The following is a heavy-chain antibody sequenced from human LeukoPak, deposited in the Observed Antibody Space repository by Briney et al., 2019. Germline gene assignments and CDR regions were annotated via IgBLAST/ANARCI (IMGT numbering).Heavy chain of an antibody. V-gene: IGHV3-30*01. J-gene: IGHJ4*02. D-gene: IGHD4-23*01. Sequence: GGSLRLSCAASGFTFSSYAMHWVRQAPGKGLEWVAVTSYDGSNKYYADSVKGRFTISRDNSKNTLYLQMNSLRAEDTAVYYCARGVTVVTDLIDYWGQGTLVTVSS. CDR3: ARGVTVVTDLIDY. CDR1: GFTFSSYA. CDR2: TSYDGSNK.